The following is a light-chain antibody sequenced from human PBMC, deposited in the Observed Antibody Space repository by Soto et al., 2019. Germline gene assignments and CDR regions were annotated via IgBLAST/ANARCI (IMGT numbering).Light chain of an antibody. Sequence: EIVLIQSPVTLSLYPGERATLSCRASQSISSSLAWYQQNPGQAPRLLIFDASNRATGIPVRFSGSGSGTDFTLTISSLEPDDFTVYYCQQHSDWPLTFGGGTRVEI. J-gene: IGKJ4*01. V-gene: IGKV3-11*01. CDR1: QSISSS. CDR3: QQHSDWPLT. CDR2: DAS.